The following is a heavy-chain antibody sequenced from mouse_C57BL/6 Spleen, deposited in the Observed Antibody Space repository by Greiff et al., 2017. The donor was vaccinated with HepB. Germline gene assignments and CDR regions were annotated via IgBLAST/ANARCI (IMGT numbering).Heavy chain of an antibody. CDR3: ARMDYGSSPHFDD. V-gene: IGHV1-52*01. D-gene: IGHD1-1*01. CDR2: IDPSDSET. Sequence: QVQLQQPGAELVRPGSSVKLSCKASGYTFTSYWMHWVKQRPIQGLEWIGNIDPSDSETHYNQKFKDKATLTVDKSSSTAYMQLSSLTSEDSAVYYCARMDYGSSPHFDDWGQGTTLTVSS. CDR1: GYTFTSYW. J-gene: IGHJ2*01.